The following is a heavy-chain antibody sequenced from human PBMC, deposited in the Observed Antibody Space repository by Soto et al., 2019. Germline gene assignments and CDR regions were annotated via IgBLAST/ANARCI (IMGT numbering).Heavy chain of an antibody. V-gene: IGHV3-30*18. CDR2: ISHDGEKE. D-gene: IGHD2-2*01. CDR1: GFAFRSYG. J-gene: IGHJ6*02. Sequence: QEKLVESGGGVVQPGSSLRLSCAASGFAFRSYGMHWVRQAPGKGLEWVALISHDGEKEYYADSVKGRFTISRDNADKSLYLRMNSLRVEDTALYYCVKGRGSYQVLFGMAVWGQGTTVTVSS. CDR3: VKGRGSYQVLFGMAV.